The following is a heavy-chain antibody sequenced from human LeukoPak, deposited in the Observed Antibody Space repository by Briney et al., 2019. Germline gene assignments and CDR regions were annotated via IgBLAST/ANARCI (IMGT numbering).Heavy chain of an antibody. CDR2: NSGSGGSI. J-gene: IGHJ4*02. CDR3: AKDHDGGFMN. V-gene: IGHV3-23*01. D-gene: IGHD4-23*01. Sequence: PGGPQTLLCTACGHPFSSYAKLGPRRAPGRAVEGVSDNSGSGGSILYADSERPRLPIPRDNPKNTLYLQIKRLRAEHTPVYHCAKDHDGGFMNWGQEPRVTVSS. CDR1: GHPFSSYA.